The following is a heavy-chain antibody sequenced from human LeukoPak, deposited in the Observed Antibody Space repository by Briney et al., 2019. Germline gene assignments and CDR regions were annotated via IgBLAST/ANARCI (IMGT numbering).Heavy chain of an antibody. J-gene: IGHJ4*02. CDR3: ARGRFYYDSSGCFDY. V-gene: IGHV4-34*01. Sequence: SETLSLTCAVYGGSFSGYYWSWIRQPPGKGLEWIGEINHSGSTNYNPSLKSRVTISVDTSKNQFSLKLSSVTAADTAVYYCARGRFYYDSSGCFDYWGQGTLVTVSS. CDR1: GGSFSGYY. CDR2: INHSGST. D-gene: IGHD3-22*01.